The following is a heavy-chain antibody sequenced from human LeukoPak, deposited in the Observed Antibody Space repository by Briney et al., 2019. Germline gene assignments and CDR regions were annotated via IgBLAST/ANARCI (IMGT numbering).Heavy chain of an antibody. CDR3: ARVGAYSGYDSDAFDI. CDR2: IYHSGST. V-gene: IGHV4-4*02. Sequence: GSLRLSCAASGFTFSSYWMSWVRQPPGKGLEWIGEIYHSGSTDYNPSLKSRVTISVDKSKNQFSLKLSSVTAADTAVYYCARVGAYSGYDSDAFDIWGQGTMVTVSS. J-gene: IGHJ3*02. D-gene: IGHD5-12*01. CDR1: GFTFSSYW.